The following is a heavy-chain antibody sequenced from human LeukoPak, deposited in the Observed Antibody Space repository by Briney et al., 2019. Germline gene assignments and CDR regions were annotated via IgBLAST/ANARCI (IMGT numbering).Heavy chain of an antibody. Sequence: GGSLRLSCAASGFTFSSYWMSWVRQAPGKGLEWVANIKQDGSEKYYVDSVKGRFTISRDNAKNSLYLQMNSLRAEDTAVHYCARDYRLLWFGESRAYFDYWGQGTLVTVSS. V-gene: IGHV3-7*01. D-gene: IGHD3-10*01. CDR1: GFTFSSYW. CDR2: IKQDGSEK. J-gene: IGHJ4*02. CDR3: ARDYRLLWFGESRAYFDY.